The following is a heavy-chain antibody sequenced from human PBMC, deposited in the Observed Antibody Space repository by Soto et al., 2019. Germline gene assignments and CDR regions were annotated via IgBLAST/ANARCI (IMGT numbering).Heavy chain of an antibody. J-gene: IGHJ4*02. CDR2: MNPILDST. CDR3: ATMKRARLDS. Sequence: QAQVVQSGPAMKEPGSSVKVSCRASGIMSSGYGFSWVRQAPGQGLEWVGRMNPILDSTHYAQNLQVRVSITVDKSTVTAYLEVTRPRLEDTAIYFCATMKRARLDSWGRGTVVTFSS. CDR1: GIMSSGYG. V-gene: IGHV1-69*09. D-gene: IGHD6-25*01.